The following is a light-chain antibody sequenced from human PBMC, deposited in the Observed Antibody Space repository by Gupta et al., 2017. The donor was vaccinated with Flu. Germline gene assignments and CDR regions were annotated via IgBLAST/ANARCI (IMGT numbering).Light chain of an antibody. CDR1: PSPVYNVGNTY. V-gene: IGKV2-30*01. CDR2: KVS. Sequence: DVMLAQSPLSLPATLGLPASITVTSRPSPVYNVGNTYLDWFQQRPGQSPRRLIYKVSKRDSGVPDRFSGSGSGTEFTLAISRVEAEDVGVYYCMQGSNWPPYTFGRGTKVEIK. J-gene: IGKJ2*01. CDR3: MQGSNWPPYT.